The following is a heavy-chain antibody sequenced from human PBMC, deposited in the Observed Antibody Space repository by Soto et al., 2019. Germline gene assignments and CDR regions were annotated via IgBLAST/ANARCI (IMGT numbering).Heavy chain of an antibody. D-gene: IGHD1-26*01. CDR3: AREDILGARSFDY. V-gene: IGHV3-48*02. CDR2: ISSGSKTI. J-gene: IGHJ4*02. CDR1: GFTFSSYS. Sequence: PGGPLRLSCVASGFTFSSYSVNWVRQAPGKGLEWVSYISSGSKTIYYADSVKGRFTVSRDNAKNSQFLQMNSLRDDDTAVYYCAREDILGARSFDYWGRGTLVTVSS.